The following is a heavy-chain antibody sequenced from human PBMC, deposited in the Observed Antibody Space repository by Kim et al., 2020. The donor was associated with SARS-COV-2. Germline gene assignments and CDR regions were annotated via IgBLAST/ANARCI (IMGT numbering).Heavy chain of an antibody. CDR2: ISWNSGSI. CDR1: GFTLDDYA. D-gene: IGHD3-16*02. V-gene: IGHV3-9*01. Sequence: GGSLRLSCAASGFTLDDYAMHWVRQAPGKGLEWVSGISWNSGSIGYADSVKGRFTISRDNAKNSLYLQMNSLRAEDTALYYCAKDTQFDVWGSYRPYYFDYWGQGTLVTVSS. CDR3: AKDTQFDVWGSYRPYYFDY. J-gene: IGHJ4*02.